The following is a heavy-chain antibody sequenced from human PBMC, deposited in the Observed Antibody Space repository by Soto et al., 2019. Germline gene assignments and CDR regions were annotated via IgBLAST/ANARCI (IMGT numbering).Heavy chain of an antibody. CDR2: IHYSGRT. V-gene: IGHV4-31*03. CDR1: GGSISSGNYY. J-gene: IGHJ4*02. Sequence: SETLSLTCTVSGGSISSGNYYWTWIRQHPGKGLEWIGYIHYSGRTYYNPSLKSRVTISVDTSKNQFSLKLSSVTAADTAVYYCARYYFDSGDYYRTFDSWGQGILVTVSS. CDR3: ARYYFDSGDYYRTFDS. D-gene: IGHD3-22*01.